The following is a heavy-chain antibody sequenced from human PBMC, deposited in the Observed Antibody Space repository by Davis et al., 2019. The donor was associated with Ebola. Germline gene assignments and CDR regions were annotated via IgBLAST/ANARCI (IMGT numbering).Heavy chain of an antibody. Sequence: GESLKISCEASGYSFTNYWIGWVRQMPGKGLEWMGIIFPGDSDIRYSPSFQGQVTISADKSVNTAYLQWSSLKASDTAIYYCASAAWSPWYFDLWGRGTLVTVSS. CDR1: GYSFTNYW. D-gene: IGHD2-15*01. J-gene: IGHJ2*01. CDR3: ASAAWSPWYFDL. CDR2: IFPGDSDI. V-gene: IGHV5-51*01.